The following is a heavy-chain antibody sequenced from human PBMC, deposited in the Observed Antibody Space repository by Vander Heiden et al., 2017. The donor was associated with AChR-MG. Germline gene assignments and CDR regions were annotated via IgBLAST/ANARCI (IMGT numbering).Heavy chain of an antibody. Sequence: QVQLQQWGAGLLKPSETLSLTCAVYGGSFSGYYWSWIRQPPGKGLGWIGEINHSGSTNYNPSLKSRVTISVDTSKNQFSLKLSSVTAADTAVYYCARGLGPLRYFDWSPYPYYFDYWGQGTLVTVSS. CDR1: GGSFSGYY. V-gene: IGHV4-34*01. J-gene: IGHJ4*02. CDR3: ARGLGPLRYFDWSPYPYYFDY. CDR2: INHSGST. D-gene: IGHD3-9*01.